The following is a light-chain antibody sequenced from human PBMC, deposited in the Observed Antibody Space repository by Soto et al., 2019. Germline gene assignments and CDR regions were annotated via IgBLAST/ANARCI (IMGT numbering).Light chain of an antibody. Sequence: QSALTQPPSASGSPGQSVTISCTGTSSDVGGYNFVSWYQQYPGKAPKLIVFEVTKRPSGVTDRFSASKSGNTASLTVSGLQAEDEADYYCRSYAATNNLVFGGGTKLTVL. J-gene: IGLJ3*02. V-gene: IGLV2-8*01. CDR3: RSYAATNNLV. CDR1: SSDVGGYNF. CDR2: EVT.